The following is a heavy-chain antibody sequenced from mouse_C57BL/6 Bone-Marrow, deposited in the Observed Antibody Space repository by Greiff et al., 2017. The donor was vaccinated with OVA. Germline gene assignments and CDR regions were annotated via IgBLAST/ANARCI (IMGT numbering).Heavy chain of an antibody. D-gene: IGHD1-1*01. CDR3: ARPLITTVVATRWYFDV. CDR1: GYTFTSYG. V-gene: IGHV1-81*01. Sequence: QVQLKESGAELARPGASVKLSCKASGYTFTSYGISWVKQRTGQGLEWIGEIYPRSGNTYYNEKFKGKATLTADKSSSTAYMELRSLTSEDSAVYFCARPLITTVVATRWYFDVWGTGTTVTVSS. J-gene: IGHJ1*03. CDR2: IYPRSGNT.